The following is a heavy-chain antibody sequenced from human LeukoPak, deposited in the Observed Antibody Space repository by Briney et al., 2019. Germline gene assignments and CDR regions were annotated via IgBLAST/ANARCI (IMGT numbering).Heavy chain of an antibody. V-gene: IGHV3-23*03. CDR2: ISGSGFSGSDETT. J-gene: IGHJ4*02. CDR3: ARGSKLVEDIDY. D-gene: IGHD6-13*01. Sequence: GGSLRLSCAASGFTFKNYDMTWVRQAPGKGLEWVSMISGSGFSGSDETTYYAESVKGRFTITRDNSKNTVYLQMNSLRAEDTAVYYCARGSKLVEDIDYWGQGTLVTVSS. CDR1: GFTFKNYD.